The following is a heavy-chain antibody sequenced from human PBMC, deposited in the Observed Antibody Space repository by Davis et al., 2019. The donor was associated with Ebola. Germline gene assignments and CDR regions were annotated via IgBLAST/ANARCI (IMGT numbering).Heavy chain of an antibody. J-gene: IGHJ4*02. CDR1: GGSISSSSYY. V-gene: IGHV4-39*07. Sequence: SETLSLTCTVSGGSISSSSYYWGWIRQPPGKGLEWIGSIYYSGSTYYNPSLKSRVAISPDRSKNQFSLKLTSVTAADTAVYFCARVPHDYGDYFDYWGQGTLVIVSS. CDR2: IYYSGST. D-gene: IGHD4-17*01. CDR3: ARVPHDYGDYFDY.